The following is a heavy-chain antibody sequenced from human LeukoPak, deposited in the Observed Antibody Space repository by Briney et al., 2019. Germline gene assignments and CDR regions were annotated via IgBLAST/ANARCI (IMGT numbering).Heavy chain of an antibody. CDR3: ARRVGTTRTAFDN. V-gene: IGHV1-46*01. CDR1: GYTFTSYS. Sequence: VSVKVSCKASGYTFTSYSVHWVRQAPGQGLEWMATINPSVGSAIYAQKFQGRVTVTSDTSTSAVFMELTSLTSDDTAVYYCARRVGTTRTAFDNWGQGTLVTVSS. CDR2: INPSVGSA. J-gene: IGHJ4*02. D-gene: IGHD1-26*01.